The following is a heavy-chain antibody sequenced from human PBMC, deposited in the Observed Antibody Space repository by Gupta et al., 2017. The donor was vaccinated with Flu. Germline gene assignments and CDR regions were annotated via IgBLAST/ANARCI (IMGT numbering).Heavy chain of an antibody. Sequence: EVQLVESGRGLVQPGGSQRLPRATSGFPFSHPYTAGLPQAPGKGLEWVGRTRNKATSYTTEYAASVKGRFTISRDDSKNSLYLQMNSLKTEDTGVYYCALGPLDWLSSYYYYYGMDVWGQGTTVTVSS. J-gene: IGHJ6*02. CDR1: GFPFSHPY. V-gene: IGHV3-72*01. CDR3: ALGPLDWLSSYYYYYGMDV. CDR2: TRNKATSYTT. D-gene: IGHD3-3*01.